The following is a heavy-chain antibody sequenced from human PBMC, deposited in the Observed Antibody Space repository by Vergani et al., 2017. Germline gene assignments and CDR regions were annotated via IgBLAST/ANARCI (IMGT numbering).Heavy chain of an antibody. V-gene: IGHV1-69*01. D-gene: IGHD1-26*01. Sequence: QVQLVQSGAEVKKPGSSVKVSCKASGGTFSSYAISWVRQAPGQGLEWMGGIIPIFGTANYARKFQGRVTMTADESTSTAYMELSSLRSEDTAVYYCARDFRPRPPRGASVSFDYWGQGTLVTVSS. CDR1: GGTFSSYA. J-gene: IGHJ4*02. CDR3: ARDFRPRPPRGASVSFDY. CDR2: IIPIFGTA.